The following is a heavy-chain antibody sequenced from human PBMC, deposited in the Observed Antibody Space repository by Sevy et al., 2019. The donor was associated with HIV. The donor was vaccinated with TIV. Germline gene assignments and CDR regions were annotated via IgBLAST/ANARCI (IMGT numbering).Heavy chain of an antibody. CDR3: TRGGGKYYFDY. J-gene: IGHJ4*02. D-gene: IGHD2-15*01. Sequence: GGSLRLSCAASGFTFSKYWMGWVRQAPGKGLEWVANIKKNAGQKYYVDSVKGRFTISRDNAKNSLYLQMNSLRAENTAVYCCTRGGGKYYFDYWGQGTLVTVSS. CDR1: GFTFSKYW. CDR2: IKKNAGQK. V-gene: IGHV3-7*04.